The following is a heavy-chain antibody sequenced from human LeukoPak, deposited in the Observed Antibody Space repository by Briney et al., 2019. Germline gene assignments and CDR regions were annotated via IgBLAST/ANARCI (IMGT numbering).Heavy chain of an antibody. J-gene: IGHJ4*02. Sequence: ASVKVSCKASGYTFAGYYMHWVRRAPGQGLEWMGWINPNSGGTNYAQKFQGRVTMTRDTSIYTVYMELSRLRSDDTAMYYCAREEQLALTLYYWGQGTLVTVSS. D-gene: IGHD6-13*01. V-gene: IGHV1-2*02. CDR1: GYTFAGYY. CDR3: AREEQLALTLYY. CDR2: INPNSGGT.